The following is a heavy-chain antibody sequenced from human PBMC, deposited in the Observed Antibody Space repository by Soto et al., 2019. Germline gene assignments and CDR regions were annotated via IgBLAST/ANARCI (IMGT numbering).Heavy chain of an antibody. CDR3: ARDRGFGELSNYGMDV. CDR1: GFTFSSYD. D-gene: IGHD3-10*01. CDR2: IGTAGDT. J-gene: IGHJ6*02. Sequence: GGSLRLSCAASGFTFSSYDMHWVRQATGKGLEWVSAIGTAGDTYYPGSVKGRFTISRENAKNSLYLQMNSLRAEDTAVYYCARDRGFGELSNYGMDVWGQGTTVTVSS. V-gene: IGHV3-13*01.